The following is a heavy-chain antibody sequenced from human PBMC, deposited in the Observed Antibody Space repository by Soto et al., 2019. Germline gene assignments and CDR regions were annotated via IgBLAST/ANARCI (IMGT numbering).Heavy chain of an antibody. V-gene: IGHV4-39*01. Sequence: PSETLSLTSTVPGGSISSSSYYWGWIRQPPGKGLERIGSIYYSGSTYYNPSLKSRVTISVDTSKNQFSLKLSSVTAADTAVYYCARQFGVVSRGFDPWGQGTLVTVSS. CDR2: IYYSGST. J-gene: IGHJ5*02. CDR3: ARQFGVVSRGFDP. D-gene: IGHD3-3*01. CDR1: GGSISSSSYY.